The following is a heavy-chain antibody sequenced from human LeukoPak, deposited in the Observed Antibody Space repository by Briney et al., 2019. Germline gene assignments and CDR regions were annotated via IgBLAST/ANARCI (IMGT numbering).Heavy chain of an antibody. Sequence: SETLSLTCAVYGGSFSGYYWSWIRKPPGKGREWIGEINHSGRTTYNPSLKRLVSISVDTSKNQCSLKLSSVTAADTAVYYCARGVTMVRGVIPPDYWGQGTLVTVSS. CDR3: ARGVTMVRGVIPPDY. CDR2: INHSGRT. J-gene: IGHJ4*02. V-gene: IGHV4-34*01. D-gene: IGHD3-10*01. CDR1: GGSFSGYY.